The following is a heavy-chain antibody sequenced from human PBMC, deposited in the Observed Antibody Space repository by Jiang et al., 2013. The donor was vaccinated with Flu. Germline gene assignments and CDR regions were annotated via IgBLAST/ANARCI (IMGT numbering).Heavy chain of an antibody. CDR2: MSYSGSP. J-gene: IGHJ3*02. Sequence: PGLVKPSETLSLTCTVSGGSISSSGYSWGWIRQPPGKGLDWIGIMSYSGSPYYSPSLKSRVTISVDTSNNHFSLNLRSVTAADTAVYYCAVSYGGDAFDIWGQGTTVSISS. CDR1: GGSISSSGYS. D-gene: IGHD4/OR15-4a*01. V-gene: IGHV4-39*01. CDR3: AVSYGGDAFDI.